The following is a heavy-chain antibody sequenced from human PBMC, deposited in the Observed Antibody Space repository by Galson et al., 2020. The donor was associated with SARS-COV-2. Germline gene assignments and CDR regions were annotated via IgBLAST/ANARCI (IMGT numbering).Heavy chain of an antibody. Sequence: QLGESLKISCAASGFTFSSYGMHWVRQAPGKGLEWVAVISHDGSTTFYVDSVKGRFTISRDNSKNTLYLHMESLTTADTAVYYCVKDRADGYDCGGDYWGRGTLVTVPS. J-gene: IGHJ4*02. CDR3: VKDRADGYDCGGDY. CDR1: GFTFSSYG. D-gene: IGHD5-12*01. CDR2: ISHDGSTT. V-gene: IGHV3-30*18.